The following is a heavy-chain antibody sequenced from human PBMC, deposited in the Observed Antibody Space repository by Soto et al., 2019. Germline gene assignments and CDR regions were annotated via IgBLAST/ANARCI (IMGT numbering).Heavy chain of an antibody. J-gene: IGHJ4*02. D-gene: IGHD1-7*01. CDR1: GFTFSSYG. CDR2: ISYDGSKK. CDR3: AKDTITGTTMGAFDY. Sequence: QVQLVESGGGVVQPGRSLRLSCAASGFTFSSYGMHWVRQAPGKGLEWVAVISYDGSKKYYADSVKGRFTISRDNSKNTLYLQMNSLRAEDTAVYYCAKDTITGTTMGAFDYWGQGTLVTVSS. V-gene: IGHV3-30*18.